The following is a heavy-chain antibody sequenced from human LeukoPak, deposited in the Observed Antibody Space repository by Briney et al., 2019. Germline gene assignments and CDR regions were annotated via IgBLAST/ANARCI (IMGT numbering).Heavy chain of an antibody. Sequence: GGSLRLSCAASGFTFSSYAMSWVRQAPGKGLEWVSAISGSGGSTYYADSVKGRFTISRDNSKNTLYLQMSSLRAEDTAVYYCAKGTGDNCYTPLDYWGQGALVTVSS. D-gene: IGHD2-15*01. CDR2: ISGSGGST. V-gene: IGHV3-23*01. J-gene: IGHJ4*02. CDR3: AKGTGDNCYTPLDY. CDR1: GFTFSSYA.